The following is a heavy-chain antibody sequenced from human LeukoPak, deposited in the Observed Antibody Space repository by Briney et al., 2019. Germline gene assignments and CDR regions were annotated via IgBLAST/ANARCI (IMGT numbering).Heavy chain of an antibody. CDR2: INHSGST. V-gene: IGHV4-34*01. J-gene: IGHJ6*02. CDR1: GGSFSGYY. CDR3: ARDRPDYYYGMDV. Sequence: PSETLSPTCAVYGGSFSGYYWSWIRQPPGKGLEWIGEINHSGSTNYNPSLKSRVTISVDTSKNQFSLKLSSVTAADTAVYYCARDRPDYYYGMDVWGQGTTVTVSS.